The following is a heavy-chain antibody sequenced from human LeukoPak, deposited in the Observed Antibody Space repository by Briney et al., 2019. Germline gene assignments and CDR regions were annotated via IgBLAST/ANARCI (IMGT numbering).Heavy chain of an antibody. CDR1: GFTFSSYA. CDR2: ISYDGINK. J-gene: IGHJ4*02. Sequence: GGSLRLSCAASGFTFSSYAMHWVRQAPGKGLEWVAVISYDGINKYYADSVKGRFTISRDNSKNTLYLQMNSLRAEDTAVYYCAREYMVRGPGGYWGQGTLVTVSS. V-gene: IGHV3-30-3*01. D-gene: IGHD3-10*01. CDR3: AREYMVRGPGGY.